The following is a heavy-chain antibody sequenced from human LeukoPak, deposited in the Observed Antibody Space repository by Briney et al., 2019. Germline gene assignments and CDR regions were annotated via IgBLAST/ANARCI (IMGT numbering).Heavy chain of an antibody. CDR3: ARFGSDTYGYKYYFDY. V-gene: IGHV4-59*08. CDR1: GGSISSYY. Sequence: SETLSLTCTVSGGSISSYYWSWIRQPPGKGLQWIGYISYSGSTNYNSSLKSRVTVSVDTSKNQFSLKLRSVTAADTAVYYCARFGSDTYGYKYYFDYWGQGALVTVSS. J-gene: IGHJ4*02. D-gene: IGHD3-16*01. CDR2: ISYSGST.